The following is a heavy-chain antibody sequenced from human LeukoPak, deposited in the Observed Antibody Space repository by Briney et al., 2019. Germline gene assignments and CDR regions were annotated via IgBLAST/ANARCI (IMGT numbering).Heavy chain of an antibody. D-gene: IGHD3-3*01. CDR1: GGSISRGGYY. CDR2: IYYSGST. CDR3: ARGPTYYDFWSGYYTSGDTAIGFDY. J-gene: IGHJ4*02. V-gene: IGHV4-31*03. Sequence: SETLSLTCTVSGGSISRGGYYWSWIRPNPGKGLEWIGYIYYSGSTYYNPSLKSRVTISVDTSKNQFSLKLSSVTAADTAVYYCARGPTYYDFWSGYYTSGDTAIGFDYWGQGTLVTVSS.